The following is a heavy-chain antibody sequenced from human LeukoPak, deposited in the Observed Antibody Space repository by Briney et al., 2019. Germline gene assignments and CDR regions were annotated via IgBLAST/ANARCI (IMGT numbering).Heavy chain of an antibody. Sequence: ASVKVSCKASGYTFTNYYMHWVRQTPGQGLEWMAIMNPGGGSTTYAQKLQGRATMTRDTSADTSTTTVYMELNSLRSEDTAVYSCARPPYCSSPNCPFDLWGQGTLVTVSS. CDR2: MNPGGGST. V-gene: IGHV1-46*01. J-gene: IGHJ5*02. CDR1: GYTFTNYY. CDR3: ARPPYCSSPNCPFDL. D-gene: IGHD2-2*01.